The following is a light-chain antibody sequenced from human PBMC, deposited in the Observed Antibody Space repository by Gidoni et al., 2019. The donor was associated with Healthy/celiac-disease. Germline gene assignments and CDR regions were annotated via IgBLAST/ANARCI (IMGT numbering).Light chain of an antibody. CDR2: AAS. CDR3: QQSYSTPWT. V-gene: IGKV1-39*01. Sequence: DIQMNQSPSSLSASVGDRVTITCRASQSISSYLNWYQQTPGKAPKLLIYAASSLQSGVPSRFSGSGSGTDFTLTISSLQPEDFATYYCQQSYSTPWTFGQGTKVEIK. J-gene: IGKJ1*01. CDR1: QSISSY.